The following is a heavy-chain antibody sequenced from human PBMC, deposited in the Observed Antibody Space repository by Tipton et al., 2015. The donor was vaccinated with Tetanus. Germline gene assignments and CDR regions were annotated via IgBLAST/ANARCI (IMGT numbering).Heavy chain of an antibody. J-gene: IGHJ4*02. CDR2: IYYSGST. CDR3: ARHLTYTYTSRYFDY. Sequence: TLSLTCTVSRGSINSGTFYWDWIRQPPGKGLEWIGNIYYSGSTSYSPSLKSRVTMSVDTSRNQFSLNLTSVTAADTAVYYCARHLTYTYTSRYFDYWGLGTLATVSS. V-gene: IGHV4-39*01. D-gene: IGHD5-18*01. CDR1: RGSINSGTFY.